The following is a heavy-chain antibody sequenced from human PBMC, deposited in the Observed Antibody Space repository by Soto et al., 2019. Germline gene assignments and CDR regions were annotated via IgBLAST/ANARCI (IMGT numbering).Heavy chain of an antibody. D-gene: IGHD4-17*01. Sequence: PSETLSLTCTVSSGSISSGKYYWAWIRQPPGKELDWIGSIYYSGSTYYNPSLKSRVTISVDTSKNQFSLKLTSVTAADTAVYYCARHYTTVAEPWFDPWGQGTLVTVSS. V-gene: IGHV4-39*01. CDR1: SGSISSGKYY. CDR3: ARHYTTVAEPWFDP. CDR2: IYYSGST. J-gene: IGHJ5*02.